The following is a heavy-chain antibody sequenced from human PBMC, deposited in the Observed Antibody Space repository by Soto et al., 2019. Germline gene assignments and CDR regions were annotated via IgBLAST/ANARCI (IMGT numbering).Heavy chain of an antibody. V-gene: IGHV2-5*02. J-gene: IGHJ3*01. CDR3: AHAYGGTSWPNDAFDV. D-gene: IGHD2-2*01. CDR2: IYWDDDT. Sequence: ITLKESGPTLVKPTQTLTLTCSFSGFSLSADGVGVGWIRQPPGKALELLALIYWDDDTRYRPSLKSRLTITKDSSKNQVVLTMTNMDPVDTATYYCAHAYGGTSWPNDAFDVWGQGTVVTVSS. CDR1: GFSLSADGVG.